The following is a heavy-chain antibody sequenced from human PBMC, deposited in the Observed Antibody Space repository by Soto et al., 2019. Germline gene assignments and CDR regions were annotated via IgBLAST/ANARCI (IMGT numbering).Heavy chain of an antibody. Sequence: QVQLVQSGAEVKKPGASVKVSCKASGYTFTSYDINWVRQATGHGLEWMGWKNPNSGNTGHAPKFQGRVTMTRNTSMSTAYMELSSLRSEDTAVYYCARGINYYDSGDEAFEIWGQGTMVTVSS. CDR1: GYTFTSYD. D-gene: IGHD3-10*01. CDR3: ARGINYYDSGDEAFEI. V-gene: IGHV1-8*01. J-gene: IGHJ3*02. CDR2: KNPNSGNT.